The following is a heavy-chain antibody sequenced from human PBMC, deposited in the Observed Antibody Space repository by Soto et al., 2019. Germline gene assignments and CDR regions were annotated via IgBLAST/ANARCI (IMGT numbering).Heavy chain of an antibody. J-gene: IGHJ4*02. CDR1: GFTFSSYS. D-gene: IGHD4-17*01. V-gene: IGHV3-21*01. Sequence: GGSLRLSCAASGFTFSSYSMNWVRQAPGKGLEWVSSISSSSSYIYYADSVKGRFTISRDNAKNSLYLQMNSLRAEGTAVYYCARDLIGYGGNFDYWGQGTLVTVSS. CDR2: ISSSSSYI. CDR3: ARDLIGYGGNFDY.